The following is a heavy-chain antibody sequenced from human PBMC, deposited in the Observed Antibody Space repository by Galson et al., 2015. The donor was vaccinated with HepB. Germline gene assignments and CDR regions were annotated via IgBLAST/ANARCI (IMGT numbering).Heavy chain of an antibody. V-gene: IGHV3-33*01. CDR1: GFMFRSYG. J-gene: IGHJ4*02. CDR2: IWHDGTNE. CDR3: ARADGWPIMQFDY. Sequence: SLRLSCAASGFMFRSYGIHWVRQAPGKGLEWVTTIWHDGTNEYYADSVKGRFTVSRDNSKNTLYLQMNNLRAEDTAVYYCARADGWPIMQFDYWGQGTLVTVSS. D-gene: IGHD5-24*01.